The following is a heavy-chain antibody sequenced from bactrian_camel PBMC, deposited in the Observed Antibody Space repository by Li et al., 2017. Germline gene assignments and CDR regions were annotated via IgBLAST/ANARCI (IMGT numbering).Heavy chain of an antibody. CDR2: YINTQSA. CDR1: APTYSINF. CDR3: AIGVQHNGF. V-gene: IGHV3S53*01. Sequence: HVQLVESGGGLVQPGGSLRLSCAASAPTYSINFMGWFRQVPGKQREGVAVVYINTQSAIYGDSVKGRFTITQDNGKNTVYLQLNSLKIEDTAMYHCAIGVQHNGFLSQGTQVTVS. J-gene: IGHJ6*01. D-gene: IGHD2*01.